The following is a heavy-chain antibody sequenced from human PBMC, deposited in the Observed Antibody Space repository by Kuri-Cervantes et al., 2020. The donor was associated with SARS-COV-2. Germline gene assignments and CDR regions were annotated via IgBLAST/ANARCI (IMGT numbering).Heavy chain of an antibody. CDR2: IKSKTDGGTT. CDR1: GFTFSNAW. V-gene: IGHV3-15*01. D-gene: IGHD5-18*01. Sequence: ETLSLTCAASGFTFSNAWMSWVRQAPGKGLEWVGRIKSKTDGGTTDYAAPVKGRFTISRDDSKNTLYLQMNSLKTEDTAVYYCTTYSYGSYFDYWGQGTLVTVSS. CDR3: TTYSYGSYFDY. J-gene: IGHJ4*02.